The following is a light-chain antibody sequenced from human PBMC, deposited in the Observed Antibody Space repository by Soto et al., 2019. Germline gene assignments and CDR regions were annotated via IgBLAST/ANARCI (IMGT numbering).Light chain of an antibody. CDR1: QSVSSY. CDR2: DAS. J-gene: IGKJ2*01. CDR3: QQRSNWYT. V-gene: IGKV3-11*01. Sequence: EIVLTQSPATLSLSPGERATLSCRASQSVSSYLAWYQQKPGQAPRLLIYDASSRATGIPARFSGSGSGTDFTLTLSSLEPEDVAVYYCQQRSNWYTFGQGTKLEIK.